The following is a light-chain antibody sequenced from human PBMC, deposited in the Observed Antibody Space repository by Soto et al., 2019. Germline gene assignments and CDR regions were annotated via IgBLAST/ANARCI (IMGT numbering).Light chain of an antibody. V-gene: IGKV3-15*01. Sequence: EIVLTQSPDTLSLSPGERATLSCRARQSVSSNLSWYQQKPGQAPRLLIDGASTRATGIPARFSGSGSGTEFTLTISSLQSEDFAVYYCQQYNNWPRTFGQGTKVDIK. CDR2: GAS. CDR3: QQYNNWPRT. J-gene: IGKJ1*01. CDR1: QSVSSN.